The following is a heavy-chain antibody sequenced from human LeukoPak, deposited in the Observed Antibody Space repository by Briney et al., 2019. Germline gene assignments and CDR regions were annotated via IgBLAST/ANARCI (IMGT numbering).Heavy chain of an antibody. V-gene: IGHV3-30*02. CDR2: IRYDGSNK. J-gene: IGHJ4*02. Sequence: QPGGSLRLSCAASGFTFSSYGVHWVRQAPGKGLEWVAFIRYDGSNKYYADSVKGRFTISRDNSKNTLYLQMNSLRAEDTAVYYCAKELGAVAGSFDCWGQGTLVTVSS. CDR1: GFTFSSYG. CDR3: AKELGAVAGSFDC. D-gene: IGHD6-19*01.